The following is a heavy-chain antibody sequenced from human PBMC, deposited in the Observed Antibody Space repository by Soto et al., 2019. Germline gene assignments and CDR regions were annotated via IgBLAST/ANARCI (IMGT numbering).Heavy chain of an antibody. V-gene: IGHV3-48*02. D-gene: IGHD3-10*01. CDR3: ARDAGSWGY. CDR1: GFTFTTYS. Sequence: EVQLVESGGGLVQPGGSLRLSCAASGFTFTTYSMNWVRQAPGKGLEWASYISSSSSTTYYADSVKGRFTISRDNAKNSLYLQMNSVRDEDTAVYYCARDAGSWGYWGQGTLVTVSS. J-gene: IGHJ4*02. CDR2: ISSSSSTT.